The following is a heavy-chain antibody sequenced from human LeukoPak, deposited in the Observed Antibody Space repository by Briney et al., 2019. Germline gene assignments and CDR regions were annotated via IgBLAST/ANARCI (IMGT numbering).Heavy chain of an antibody. J-gene: IGHJ4*02. CDR3: ARDLIRDSGSYLGLDY. CDR2: ISYDGSNK. Sequence: PGRSLRLSCAASGFTFSSYAMHWVRQAPGKGLEWVAVISYDGSNKYYADSVKGRFTISRDNSKNTLYLQMNSLRAEDTAVHYCARDLIRDSGSYLGLDYWGQGTLVTVSS. CDR1: GFTFSSYA. D-gene: IGHD1-26*01. V-gene: IGHV3-30-3*01.